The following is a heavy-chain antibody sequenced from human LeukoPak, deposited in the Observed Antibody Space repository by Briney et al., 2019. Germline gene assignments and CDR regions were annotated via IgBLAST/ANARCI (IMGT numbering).Heavy chain of an antibody. V-gene: IGHV4-34*01. CDR2: INHSGIT. D-gene: IGHD2-2*01. CDR3: ARAPIVVVPAATRSMGYYFDY. J-gene: IGHJ4*02. Sequence: SETLSLTGAVYGGSFSGYSWSWIHQPPGKGLEWIGEINHSGITNYNPSLKSRVTISVETSKNQFSLKLSSVTAADTAVYYCARAPIVVVPAATRSMGYYFDYWGQGTLVTVSS. CDR1: GGSFSGYS.